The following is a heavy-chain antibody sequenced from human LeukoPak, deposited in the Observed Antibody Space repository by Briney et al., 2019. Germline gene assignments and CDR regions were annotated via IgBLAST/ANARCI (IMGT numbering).Heavy chain of an antibody. J-gene: IGHJ3*02. CDR2: IIPIFGTA. D-gene: IGHD3-22*01. CDR1: GGTFSSYA. V-gene: IGHV1-69*05. Sequence: SVKVSCKASGGTFSSYAISWVRQAPGQGLEWMGRIIPIFGTANYAQKFQGRVTITTDESTSTAYMELSSLRSEDTDVYYCARDKMEVYYYDSSGTDAFDIWGQGTMVTVSS. CDR3: ARDKMEVYYYDSSGTDAFDI.